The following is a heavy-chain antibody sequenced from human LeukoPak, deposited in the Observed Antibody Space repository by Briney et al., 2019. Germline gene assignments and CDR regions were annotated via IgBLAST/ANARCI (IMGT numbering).Heavy chain of an antibody. J-gene: IGHJ4*02. CDR2: INPSGGST. CDR1: GYTFTSYY. V-gene: IGHV1-46*01. Sequence: ASVKVSCKASGYTFTSYYMHWVRQAPGQGLEWMGIINPSGGSTSYAQKFQGRVTMTTDTSTSTAYMELRSLRSDDTAVYYCARDLLAVAGFFDYWGQGTLVTVSS. CDR3: ARDLLAVAGFFDY. D-gene: IGHD6-19*01.